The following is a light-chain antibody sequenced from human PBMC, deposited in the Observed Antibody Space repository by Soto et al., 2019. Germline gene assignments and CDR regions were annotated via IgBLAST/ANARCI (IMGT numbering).Light chain of an antibody. Sequence: QSALTQPPSASGSPGQSVAISCTGTSSDVGGNNYVSWYQQHPGKAPKLMIYEVSKRPSGVPDRFSGSKSGNTASLTVSGLQAEDEAHYYCSTYGGTKVFGGGTKVTVL. CDR3: STYGGTKV. V-gene: IGLV2-8*01. CDR2: EVS. J-gene: IGLJ2*01. CDR1: SSDVGGNNY.